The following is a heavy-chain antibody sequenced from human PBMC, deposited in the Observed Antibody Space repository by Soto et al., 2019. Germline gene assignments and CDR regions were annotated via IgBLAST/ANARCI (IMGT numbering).Heavy chain of an antibody. J-gene: IGHJ4*02. CDR1: GYTFTRYG. CDR2: ISAYDGKT. Sequence: ASVKVSCKASGYTFTRYGIIWVRQAPGQGLELMGWISAYDGKTNYAQKVQGRVSVTTDTSTSTAYMELSSLRSDDTAAYYCARMVEGFAARTKYFDYWGQGTLVTVSS. D-gene: IGHD2-15*01. CDR3: ARMVEGFAARTKYFDY. V-gene: IGHV1-18*01.